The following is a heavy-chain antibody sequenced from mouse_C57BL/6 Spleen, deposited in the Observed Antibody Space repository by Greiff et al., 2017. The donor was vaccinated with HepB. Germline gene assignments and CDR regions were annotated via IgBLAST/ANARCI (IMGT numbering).Heavy chain of an antibody. CDR1: GFTFSSYG. Sequence: EVQLQQSGGDLVKPGGSLKLSCAASGFTFSSYGMSWVRQTPDKRLEWVATISSGGSYTYYPDSVKGRFTISRDNAKNTLYLQMSSLKSEDTAMYYCARRGSNYPYFDYWGQGTTLTVSS. CDR2: ISSGGSYT. V-gene: IGHV5-6*01. D-gene: IGHD2-5*01. CDR3: ARRGSNYPYFDY. J-gene: IGHJ2*01.